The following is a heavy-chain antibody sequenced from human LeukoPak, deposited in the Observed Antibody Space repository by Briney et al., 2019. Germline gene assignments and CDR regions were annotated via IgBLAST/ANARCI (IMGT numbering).Heavy chain of an antibody. CDR1: GYKFTSYW. CDR3: ARRAGQQPPDY. J-gene: IGHJ4*02. CDR2: IFPADSDT. V-gene: IGHV5-51*01. Sequence: GESLKISCKGSGYKFTSYWIGWVRQMPRKGLEWMGIIFPADSDTRYSPSFQGQVTISADKSISTAYPQWTSLKASDTAMYYCARRAGQQPPDYWGQGTLVTVSS. D-gene: IGHD3-10*01.